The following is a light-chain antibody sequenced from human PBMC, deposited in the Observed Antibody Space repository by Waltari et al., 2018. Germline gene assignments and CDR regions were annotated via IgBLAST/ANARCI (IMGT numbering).Light chain of an antibody. CDR2: KDS. V-gene: IGLV3-25*03. J-gene: IGLJ2*01. CDR1: ALPKQH. Sequence: SSELTQPPSVSVYPGQTALITCTGGALPKQHAYWYQQKPGQAPVLVIYKDSERPSGIPERFSGSSSGTTVTLTISGVQAEDEADYYCQSADSSGTYVVFGGGTKLTVL. CDR3: QSADSSGTYVV.